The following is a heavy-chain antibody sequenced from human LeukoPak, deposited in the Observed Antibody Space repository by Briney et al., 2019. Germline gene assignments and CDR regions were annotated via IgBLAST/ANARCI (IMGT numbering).Heavy chain of an antibody. D-gene: IGHD6-19*01. CDR3: ARDVGSSGLSS. CDR2: IWYDGSNK. V-gene: IGHV3-33*01. J-gene: IGHJ5*02. Sequence: GGSLRLSCAASGFTFSSNGVHWVRQAPGKGLEWVAVIWYDGSNKYYADSVKGRFTISRDNPKNTLYLQMNSLRAEDTAVYYCARDVGSSGLSSWGQGILVTVSS. CDR1: GFTFSSNG.